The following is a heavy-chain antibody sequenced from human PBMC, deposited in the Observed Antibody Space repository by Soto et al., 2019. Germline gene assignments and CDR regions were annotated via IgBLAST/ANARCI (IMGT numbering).Heavy chain of an antibody. D-gene: IGHD3-10*01. Sequence: EVQLLESGGGLVQPGGSLRLSCVVSGFTFNNYAMNWVRQAPGKGLEWVSGISASGGSTYYADSVKGRFTISRDSSKHTLYLQMNSLRADDTAIYYCAIHFYYGSGSYSAVDYWGQGTLVTVSS. CDR1: GFTFNNYA. V-gene: IGHV3-23*01. J-gene: IGHJ4*02. CDR2: ISASGGST. CDR3: AIHFYYGSGSYSAVDY.